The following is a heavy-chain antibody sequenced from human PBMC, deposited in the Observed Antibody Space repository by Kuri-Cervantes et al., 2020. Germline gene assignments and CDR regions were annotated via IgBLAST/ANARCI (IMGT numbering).Heavy chain of an antibody. V-gene: IGHV3-11*01. CDR1: GFTFSDYY. D-gene: IGHD3-3*01. J-gene: IGHJ4*02. CDR3: AKVTYYDFWSGYYEYYFDY. Sequence: GESLKISCAASGFTFSDYYMSWIRQAPGKGLEWVSYISSSGSTIYYADSVKGRFTISRDNAKNSLYLQMNNLRAEDTAVYYCAKVTYYDFWSGYYEYYFDYWGQGTLVTVSS. CDR2: ISSSGSTI.